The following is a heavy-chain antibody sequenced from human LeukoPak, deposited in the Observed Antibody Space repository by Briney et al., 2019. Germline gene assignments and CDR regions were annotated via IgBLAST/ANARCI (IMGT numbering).Heavy chain of an antibody. CDR1: GFTFSSYA. CDR3: AKEGGEAMIVVVITEFDY. CDR2: ISGNGGRT. D-gene: IGHD3-22*01. V-gene: IGHV3-23*01. Sequence: GGSLRLSCAASGFTFSSYAMSWVRQAPGKGLEWVSAISGNGGRTYYAGSVKGRSTVSRDNSKNTLYLQMNSLRAEDTAVYYCAKEGGEAMIVVVITEFDYWGQGALVTVSS. J-gene: IGHJ4*02.